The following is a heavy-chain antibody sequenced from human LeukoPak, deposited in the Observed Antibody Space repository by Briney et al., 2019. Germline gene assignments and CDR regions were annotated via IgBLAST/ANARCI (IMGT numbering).Heavy chain of an antibody. CDR3: ARASSYQLLGGGCDY. D-gene: IGHD2-2*01. Sequence: QPGGSLGLSCAVSGFTFSSYWMSWVRQAPGKGLEWVANIKQDGSEKYYLDFVKGRFTISRDNAKNSVYLQMNSLRVEDTAVYYCARASSYQLLGGGCDYWGQGTLVTVSS. J-gene: IGHJ4*02. V-gene: IGHV3-7*04. CDR2: IKQDGSEK. CDR1: GFTFSSYW.